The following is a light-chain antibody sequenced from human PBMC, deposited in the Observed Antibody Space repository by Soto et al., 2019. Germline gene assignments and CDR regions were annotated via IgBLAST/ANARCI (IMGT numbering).Light chain of an antibody. J-gene: IGKJ2*01. CDR2: GAS. Sequence: EIVLTQSPGTLSLSPGERATLSCRASQSVSFSFLAWYQQKPGQAPRLLIYGASSRATRIPDRFSGSGYGTDFTLNISRLESEDFAVYYCQQYCSSPRTFGQGTKLEIK. V-gene: IGKV3-20*01. CDR1: QSVSFSF. CDR3: QQYCSSPRT.